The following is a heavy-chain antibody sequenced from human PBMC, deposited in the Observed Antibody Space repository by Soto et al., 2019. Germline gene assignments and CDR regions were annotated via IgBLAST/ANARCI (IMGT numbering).Heavy chain of an antibody. CDR3: ARDNCISTSCYSYYYYGMAV. Sequence: GGSLRLSCAAAGFSVSSSHMNWVRQAPGKGLEWISVIYSGGATYYAVSVNGRFTMSRDKSKNTVYLQMNSLRAEDTAVYYCARDNCISTSCYSYYYYGMAVWGQGTTVTVSS. CDR2: IYSGGAT. CDR1: GFSVSSSH. J-gene: IGHJ6*02. V-gene: IGHV3-66*02. D-gene: IGHD2-2*01.